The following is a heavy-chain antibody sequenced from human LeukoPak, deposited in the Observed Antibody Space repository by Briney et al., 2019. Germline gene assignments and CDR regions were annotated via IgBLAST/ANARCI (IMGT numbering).Heavy chain of an antibody. V-gene: IGHV4-39*07. Sequence: SETLSLTCTVSGGSISSSSYYWGWIRQPPGKGLEWIGSIYYSGSTYYNPSLKSRVTISVDTSKNQFSLKLSSVTAADTAVYYCARSGATTVTTFDYWGQGTLVTVSS. CDR2: IYYSGST. CDR3: ARSGATTVTTFDY. J-gene: IGHJ4*02. CDR1: GGSISSSSYY. D-gene: IGHD4-11*01.